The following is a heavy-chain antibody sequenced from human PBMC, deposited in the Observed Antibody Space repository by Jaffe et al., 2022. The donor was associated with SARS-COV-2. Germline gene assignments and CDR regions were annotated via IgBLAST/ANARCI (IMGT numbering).Heavy chain of an antibody. Sequence: EVQLVESGGGLVQPGGSLRLSCAASGFTFSSYWMSWVRQAPGKGLEWVANIKQDGSEKYYVDSVKGRFTISRDNAKNSLYLQMNSLRAEDTAVYYCARWGAVPLDAFDIWGQGTMVTVSS. D-gene: IGHD6-19*01. CDR3: ARWGAVPLDAFDI. V-gene: IGHV3-7*01. CDR2: IKQDGSEK. CDR1: GFTFSSYW. J-gene: IGHJ3*02.